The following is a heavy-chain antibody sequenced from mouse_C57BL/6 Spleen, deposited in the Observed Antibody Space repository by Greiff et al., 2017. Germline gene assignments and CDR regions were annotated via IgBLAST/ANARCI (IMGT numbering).Heavy chain of an antibody. J-gene: IGHJ2*01. CDR1: GYAFSSYW. Sequence: QVQLKQSGAELVKPGASVKISCKASGYAFSSYWMNWVKQRPGKGLEWIGQIYPGDGDTNYNGKFKGKATLTADKSSSTAYMQLSSLTSEDSAVYFCARRDYGSCLEDWGKGTTLTVSS. CDR2: IYPGDGDT. D-gene: IGHD1-1*01. CDR3: ARRDYGSCLED. V-gene: IGHV1-80*01.